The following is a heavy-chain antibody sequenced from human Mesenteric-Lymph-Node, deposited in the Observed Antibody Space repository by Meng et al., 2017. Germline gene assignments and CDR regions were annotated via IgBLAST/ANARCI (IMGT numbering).Heavy chain of an antibody. CDR1: GGSVSSGGYY. CDR2: IYYSGST. Sequence: QVQLQESGPGLVKPSQTLSLTCTVSGGSVSSGGYYWTWIRQHPGKDLEWFGHIYYSGSTFYNPSLKRRVIISIDTSKNQFSLNLRSVTAADTAVYYCARVSSGWDYFDYWGQGTLVTVSS. CDR3: ARVSSGWDYFDY. D-gene: IGHD6-19*01. J-gene: IGHJ4*02. V-gene: IGHV4-31*03.